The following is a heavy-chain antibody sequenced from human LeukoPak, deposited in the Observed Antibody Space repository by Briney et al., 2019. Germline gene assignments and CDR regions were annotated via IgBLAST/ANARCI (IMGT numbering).Heavy chain of an antibody. Sequence: AGGSLRLSCAASGFTFSSYSMNWVRKAPGKGLEGVSGISWNSGSIGYADSVKGRFTISRDNAKNSLYLQMNSLRAEDTALYYCAKDMRLGGYDILTGFDYWGQGTLVTVSS. CDR1: GFTFSSYS. CDR2: ISWNSGSI. D-gene: IGHD3-9*01. CDR3: AKDMRLGGYDILTGFDY. V-gene: IGHV3-9*01. J-gene: IGHJ4*02.